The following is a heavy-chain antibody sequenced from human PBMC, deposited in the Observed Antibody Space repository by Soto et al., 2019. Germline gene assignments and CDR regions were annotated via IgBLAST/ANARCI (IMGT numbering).Heavy chain of an antibody. CDR1: GYTFSDSA. D-gene: IGHD1-26*01. J-gene: IGHJ4*02. CDR3: ARLWSEREPNFDY. CDR2: ISSKANSYAT. Sequence: EVQLVESGGGLVQPGGSLKLSCAASGYTFSDSAIHWVRQASGKGLEWVGRISSKANSYATVYAASVRGRFTISRDDSKNTAYLQMNSLKTEDTAVYYCARLWSEREPNFDYWGQGTLVSVSS. V-gene: IGHV3-73*02.